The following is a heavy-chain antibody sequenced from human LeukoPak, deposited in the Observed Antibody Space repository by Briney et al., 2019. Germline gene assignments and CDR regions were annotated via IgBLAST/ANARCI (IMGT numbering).Heavy chain of an antibody. J-gene: IGHJ3*01. D-gene: IGHD5-24*01. CDR2: IYPADSET. Sequence: GESLKISCKGSGYSFTNYWITWVRQMPGKGLEWMGIIYPADSETRYSPSFQGQVTISADKSISTAYLQWSSLKASDTAMYYCARAPRDGYHDAFDVWGQGTMVSVSS. CDR1: GYSFTNYW. CDR3: ARAPRDGYHDAFDV. V-gene: IGHV5-51*01.